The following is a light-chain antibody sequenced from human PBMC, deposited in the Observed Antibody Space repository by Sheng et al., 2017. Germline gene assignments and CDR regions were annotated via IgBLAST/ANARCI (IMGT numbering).Light chain of an antibody. CDR2: KDS. Sequence: SYELTQPPSVSVSPGQTARITCSGDALPKQYAYWYQQKPGQAPVVVIYKDSERPSGIPERFSGSSSGTIVTLTISGVQAEDEADYYCQSADSSDPYYWVFGGGTKLTVL. CDR3: QSADSSDPYYWV. J-gene: IGLJ3*02. CDR1: ALPKQY. V-gene: IGLV3-25*03.